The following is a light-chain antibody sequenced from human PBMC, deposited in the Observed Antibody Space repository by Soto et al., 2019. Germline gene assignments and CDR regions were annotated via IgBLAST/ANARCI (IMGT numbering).Light chain of an antibody. CDR3: QQRSNWPWT. V-gene: IGKV3-11*01. CDR1: QSVSSS. J-gene: IGKJ1*01. Sequence: EIVLTQSPATLSLSPGESATLSCRASQSVSSSLAWYQQRPGQAPRLLVSDASNRATGVPGRFSGSGSGTDFTLTINSLEPEDFAVYYCQQRSNWPWTFGQGTKVEIK. CDR2: DAS.